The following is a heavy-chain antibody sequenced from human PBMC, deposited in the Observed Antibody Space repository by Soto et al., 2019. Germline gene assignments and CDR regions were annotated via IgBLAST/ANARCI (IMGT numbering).Heavy chain of an antibody. V-gene: IGHV1-3*05. Sequence: QVQLVQSGAEEKKPGASVKVSCKASGYTFTGYAMHWVRQAPGQRLEWMGGIDAGNGNTKYSQKFQGRVTITRDTSASTAYMALSSLRSEDTAVYYCARAVAVVADFDYWGQGTLVTVSS. CDR3: ARAVAVVADFDY. J-gene: IGHJ4*02. D-gene: IGHD3-22*01. CDR2: IDAGNGNT. CDR1: GYTFTGYA.